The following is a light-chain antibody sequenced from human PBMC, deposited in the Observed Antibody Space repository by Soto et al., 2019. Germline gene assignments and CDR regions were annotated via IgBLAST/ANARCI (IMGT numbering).Light chain of an antibody. J-gene: IGKJ5*01. V-gene: IGKV3D-20*02. CDR1: QSLDTF. CDR3: QQRSNWPPTT. Sequence: EIVLTQSPATLSVSPGEKATLSCRASQSLDTFLAWYQQKPGQAPRLLIYGASSRATGIPDRFSGSGSGTDFTLTISRLEPEDFAVYYCQQRSNWPPTTFGQGTRLE. CDR2: GAS.